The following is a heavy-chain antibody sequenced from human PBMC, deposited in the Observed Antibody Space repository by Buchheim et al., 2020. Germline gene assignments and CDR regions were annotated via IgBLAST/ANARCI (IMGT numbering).Heavy chain of an antibody. Sequence: EVQLVESGGDLVQPGGSLRLSCAASGFTFRSYEMNWVRQAPGKGLEWLSYISSSGTTIYYADSVKGRFFISRDNAKKSLFLQMNSLRAEDTAVYYCARETFYYDSSGYYHHYFDYWGQGTL. V-gene: IGHV3-48*03. CDR3: ARETFYYDSSGYYHHYFDY. CDR2: ISSSGTTI. CDR1: GFTFRSYE. D-gene: IGHD3-22*01. J-gene: IGHJ4*02.